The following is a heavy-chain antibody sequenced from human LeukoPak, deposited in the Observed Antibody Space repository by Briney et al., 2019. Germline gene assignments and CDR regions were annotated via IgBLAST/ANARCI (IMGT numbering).Heavy chain of an antibody. D-gene: IGHD1-14*01. CDR2: IYYSGST. Sequence: SETLSLTCTVSGGSISSYYWSSIRQPPGKGLEWIGYIYYSGSTNYNPSLKSRVTISVDTSKNQFSLKLSSVTAADTAVYFCARASTTFDDWGQGTLVTVSS. CDR1: GGSISSYY. CDR3: ARASTTFDD. V-gene: IGHV4-59*01. J-gene: IGHJ4*02.